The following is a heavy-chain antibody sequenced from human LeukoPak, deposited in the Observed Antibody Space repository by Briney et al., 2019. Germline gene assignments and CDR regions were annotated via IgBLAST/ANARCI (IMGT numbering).Heavy chain of an antibody. CDR2: IIPILGIA. J-gene: IGHJ4*02. Sequence: GASVKVSCKASGGTFSSYAISWVRQAPGQGLEWMGRIIPILGIANYAQKFQGRVTITADKSTSTAYMELSSLRSEDTAVYYCAREYYYDSSGYCDYWGQGTLVTVSS. D-gene: IGHD3-22*01. CDR3: AREYYYDSSGYCDY. V-gene: IGHV1-69*04. CDR1: GGTFSSYA.